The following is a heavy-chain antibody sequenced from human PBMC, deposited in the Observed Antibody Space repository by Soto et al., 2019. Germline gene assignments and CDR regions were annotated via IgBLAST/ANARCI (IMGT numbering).Heavy chain of an antibody. CDR3: ARGGISHWTYFYYMDV. J-gene: IGHJ6*03. D-gene: IGHD2-21*01. CDR2: INHLGSI. V-gene: IGHV4-34*01. CDR1: GGSLSDYF. Sequence: SETLSLTCVVSGGSLSDYFWSWIRQPPGMALEWIGEINHLGSINYNPSLKSRVTMSVDTSKNQFSLTLNSVTAADTATYYCARGGISHWTYFYYMDVWDRGTTVTVSS.